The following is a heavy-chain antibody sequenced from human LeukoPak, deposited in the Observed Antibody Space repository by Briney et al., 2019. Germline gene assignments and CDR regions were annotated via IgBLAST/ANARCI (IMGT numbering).Heavy chain of an antibody. CDR1: GGSISSGGYY. CDR2: IYYSGST. J-gene: IGHJ3*02. V-gene: IGHV4-61*08. D-gene: IGHD7-27*01. CDR3: ARFPWGDAFDI. Sequence: SETLPLTCTVSGGSISSGGYYWSWIRQPPGKGLEWIGYIYYSGSTNYNPSLKSRVTISVDTSKNQFSLKLSSVTAADTAVYYCARFPWGDAFDIWGQGTMVTVSS.